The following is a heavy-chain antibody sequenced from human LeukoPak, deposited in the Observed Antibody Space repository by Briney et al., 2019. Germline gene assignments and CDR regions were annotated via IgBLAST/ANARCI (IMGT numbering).Heavy chain of an antibody. CDR1: GDSLSSFY. CDR3: ARGGNWNDAFDY. J-gene: IGHJ4*02. V-gene: IGHV4-59*08. D-gene: IGHD1-20*01. CDR2: IYYKGRT. Sequence: SETLSLTCTVSGDSLSSFYWSWIRQSPGKGLEWIGYIYYKGRTNYNPSLKSRVTMSVDTSKRQFSLNLSSLTAADTAVYYCARGGNWNDAFDYCGQGTLFTVSS.